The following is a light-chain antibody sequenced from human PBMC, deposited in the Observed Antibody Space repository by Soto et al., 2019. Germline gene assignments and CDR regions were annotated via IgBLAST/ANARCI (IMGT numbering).Light chain of an antibody. Sequence: NMSLSPSSLSASVGNMFTITCRASHSISISLNWYQLKPGKAPNLLMYGASYLKSGVPPRFSRSGSSTNFSLTIISLQTQDYSNYYCQQTYTTHEITFGQGTRLEIK. CDR1: HSISIS. V-gene: IGKV1-39*01. CDR3: QQTYTTHEIT. J-gene: IGKJ5*01. CDR2: GAS.